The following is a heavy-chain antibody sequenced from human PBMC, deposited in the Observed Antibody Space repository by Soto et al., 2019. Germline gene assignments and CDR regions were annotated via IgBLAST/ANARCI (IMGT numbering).Heavy chain of an antibody. CDR2: IKQDGSVK. D-gene: IGHD3-10*01. CDR1: GFTFSSYW. Sequence: GGSLRLSCAASGFTFSSYWMSWVRQAPGKGLEWVANIKQDGSVKYYVDSVKGRFTISRDNAKNSLYLQMNSLRAEDTAVYYCARVGVWFGELFEGNDAFDIWGQGTMVTVSS. V-gene: IGHV3-7*03. CDR3: ARVGVWFGELFEGNDAFDI. J-gene: IGHJ3*02.